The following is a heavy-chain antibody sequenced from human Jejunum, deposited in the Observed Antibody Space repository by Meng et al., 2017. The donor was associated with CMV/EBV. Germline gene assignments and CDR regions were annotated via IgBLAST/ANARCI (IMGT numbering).Heavy chain of an antibody. CDR1: GFTFSDNY. Sequence: VESGGALVKPGGSLGHSFVASGFTFSDNYMSWIRQAPGKGLKWVSYISNSGSDTNYADSVKGRFTISRENSKNSLYLQMNSLRAEDAAVYYCARIPAYSIGWYNHFDSWGQGTLVTVSS. CDR3: ARIPAYSIGWYNHFDS. D-gene: IGHD6-19*01. V-gene: IGHV3-11*05. J-gene: IGHJ4*02. CDR2: ISNSGSDT.